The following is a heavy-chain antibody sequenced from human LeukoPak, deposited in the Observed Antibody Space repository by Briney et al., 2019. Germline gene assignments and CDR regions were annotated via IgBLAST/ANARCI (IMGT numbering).Heavy chain of an antibody. CDR1: GFTLTEY. J-gene: IGHJ6*03. CDR3: ARADSVPAGDYHYWYMDV. CDR2: IKPNSGDT. V-gene: IGHV1-2*02. Sequence: GASAKVSCKASGFTLTEYIHWVRPDPRQGIQWIGWIKPNSGDTDYTQKSQGRVTMTRDTSISTVYMELRSLRSDDTAVYYCARADSVPAGDYHYWYMDVWGKGTTVTVSS. D-gene: IGHD2-2*01.